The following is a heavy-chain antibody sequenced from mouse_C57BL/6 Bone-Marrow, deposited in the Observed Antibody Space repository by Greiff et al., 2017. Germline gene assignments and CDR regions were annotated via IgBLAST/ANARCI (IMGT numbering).Heavy chain of an antibody. CDR3: ARESGWLLRLDY. J-gene: IGHJ2*01. CDR1: GYTFTSYW. CDR2: IHPNSGST. V-gene: IGHV1-64*01. Sequence: QVQLQQPGAELVKPGASVKLSCKASGYTFTSYWMHWVKQRPGQGLEWIGMIHPNSGSTNYNEKFKSKATLTVDKSSSTAYMQLSSLTSEDSAVYYCARESGWLLRLDYWGQGTTLTVPS. D-gene: IGHD2-3*01.